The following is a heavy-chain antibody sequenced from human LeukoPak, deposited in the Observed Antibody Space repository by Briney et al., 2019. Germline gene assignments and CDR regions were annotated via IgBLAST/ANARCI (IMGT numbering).Heavy chain of an antibody. CDR3: AGTAYYYMDV. D-gene: IGHD1-1*01. Sequence: PSETLFLTCSVSGGSISSGGYYWSWIRQPPGKGLEWIGYMYHSGSTYYNPSLKSRVTISVDRSKNQFSLKLSSVTAADTAVYYCAGTAYYYMDVWAKGPRSPSP. CDR1: GGSISSGGYY. CDR2: MYHSGST. J-gene: IGHJ6*03. V-gene: IGHV4-30-2*01.